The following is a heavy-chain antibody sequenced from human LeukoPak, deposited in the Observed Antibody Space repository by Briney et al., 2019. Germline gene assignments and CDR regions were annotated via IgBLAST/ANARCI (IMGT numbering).Heavy chain of an antibody. D-gene: IGHD3-3*01. Sequence: SETLSLTCTVSGGSISSGSYYLSWIRQPAGKGLEWIGRIYTSGSTNYNPSLKSRVTISVDTSKNQFSLKLSSVTAADTAVYYCARAYDFPLEGYYYMDVWGKETTVTVSS. J-gene: IGHJ6*03. V-gene: IGHV4-61*02. CDR2: IYTSGST. CDR1: GGSISSGSYY. CDR3: ARAYDFPLEGYYYMDV.